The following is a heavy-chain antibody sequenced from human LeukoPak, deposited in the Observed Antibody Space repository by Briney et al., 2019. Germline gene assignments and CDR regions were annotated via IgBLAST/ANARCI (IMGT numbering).Heavy chain of an antibody. Sequence: SETLSLTCTVSGGSISSYYWSWIRQAPGKGLEWIGYIYNSESTNYNPSLKSRVTISVDTSKNQFSLRLSSVTAADTAMYYCARAGELTEFDYWGQGTLVTVSS. CDR1: GGSISSYY. J-gene: IGHJ4*02. V-gene: IGHV4-59*01. CDR2: IYNSEST. D-gene: IGHD1-7*01. CDR3: ARAGELTEFDY.